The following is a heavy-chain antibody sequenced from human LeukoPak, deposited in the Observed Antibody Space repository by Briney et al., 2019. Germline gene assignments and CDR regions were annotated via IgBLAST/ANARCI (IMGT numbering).Heavy chain of an antibody. Sequence: HPGGSLRLSCAASGFTVSSNYMSWVRQAPGKGLEWVSVIYSGGSTYYADSVKGRFTISRDNSKNTLYLQMNSLRAEDTAVYYCAREPLSGFQRSSYFDYWGQGTLVTVSS. V-gene: IGHV3-53*01. CDR2: IYSGGST. J-gene: IGHJ4*02. CDR1: GFTVSSNY. D-gene: IGHD3-10*01. CDR3: AREPLSGFQRSSYFDY.